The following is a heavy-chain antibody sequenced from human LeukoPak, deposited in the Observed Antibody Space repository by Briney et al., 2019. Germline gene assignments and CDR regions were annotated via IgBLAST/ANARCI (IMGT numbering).Heavy chain of an antibody. D-gene: IGHD6-19*01. V-gene: IGHV4-59*07. J-gene: IGHJ4*02. Sequence: LGILSLNCTVSGVFISRYHCSLRRQPPPQGLHWIGYIYYSGSPNYNPSLKSRVTISVDTSKNQFSLKLSSVTAADTALYYCARGSSAWGHNFDYWGQGTLVTVSS. CDR3: ARGSSAWGHNFDY. CDR1: GVFISRYH. CDR2: IYYSGSP.